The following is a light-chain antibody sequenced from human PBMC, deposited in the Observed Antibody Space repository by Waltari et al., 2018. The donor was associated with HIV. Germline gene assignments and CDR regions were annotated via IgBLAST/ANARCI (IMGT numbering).Light chain of an antibody. V-gene: IGKV1-39*01. J-gene: IGKJ2*01. CDR1: QSITNY. Sequence: DIQMTQSPSSLPASVGDRVTITCRASQSITNYLNLYQQKPRKAPRLLIFAGSSLQSGVPARFSGSGSGTDFTLTITSLQAEDFATYYCQQSYSTPRTFGQGTKLDIK. CDR3: QQSYSTPRT. CDR2: AGS.